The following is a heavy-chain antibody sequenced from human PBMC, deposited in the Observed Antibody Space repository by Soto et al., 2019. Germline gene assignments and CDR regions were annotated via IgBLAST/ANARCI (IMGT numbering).Heavy chain of an antibody. CDR1: GGTFSIYT. Sequence: QVQLVQSGAEVKKPGSSVKVSCKASGGTFSIYTISWVRQAPGQGLEWMGGSANSAQKFQGRLTVTADESTSTDYLELSSLTSEDTAVYYCAREGPPDIAWFVPWGQGNRVGVSS. CDR2: GSA. D-gene: IGHD2-15*01. V-gene: IGHV1-69*01. J-gene: IGHJ5*02. CDR3: AREGPPDIAWFVP.